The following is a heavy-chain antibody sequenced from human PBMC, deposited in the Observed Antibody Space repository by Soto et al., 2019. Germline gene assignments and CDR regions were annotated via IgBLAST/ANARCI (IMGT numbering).Heavy chain of an antibody. J-gene: IGHJ6*02. Sequence: GGSLRLSCAASGFTFSSYGMHWVRQAPGKGLEWVAVISYDGSNKYYADSVKGRFTISRDNSKNTLYLQMNSLRAEDTAVYYCAKDKVAASYYYGMDIWGQGTTVTVS. CDR1: GFTFSSYG. V-gene: IGHV3-30*18. D-gene: IGHD6-25*01. CDR2: ISYDGSNK. CDR3: AKDKVAASYYYGMDI.